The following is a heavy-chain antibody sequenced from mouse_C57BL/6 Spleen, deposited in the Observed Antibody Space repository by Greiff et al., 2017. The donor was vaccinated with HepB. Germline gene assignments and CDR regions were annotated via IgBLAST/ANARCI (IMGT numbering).Heavy chain of an antibody. J-gene: IGHJ4*01. V-gene: IGHV1-50*01. CDR2: IDPSDSYT. D-gene: IGHD2-4*01. CDR1: GYTFTSYW. Sequence: QVQLQQSGAELVKPGASVKLSCKASGYTFTSYWMQWVKQRPGQGLEWIGEIDPSDSYTNYNQKFKGKATLTVDTSSSTAYMQLSSLTSEDSAVYYCARFRLRPDYAMDYWGQGTSVTVSS. CDR3: ARFRLRPDYAMDY.